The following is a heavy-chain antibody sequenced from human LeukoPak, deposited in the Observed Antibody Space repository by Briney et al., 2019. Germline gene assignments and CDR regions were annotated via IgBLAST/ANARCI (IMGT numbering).Heavy chain of an antibody. CDR3: ASGSFLWSIDYGDYTDAFDI. Sequence: GGSLRLSCAASGFTVSSSYLSWVRKAPGKGLERVSVIYIGGSTYFADSVKGLYTISKDNSKNTLYLQIDSVRAEDTAVYYCASGSFLWSIDYGDYTDAFDIWGQGTMVTVSS. CDR2: IYIGGST. D-gene: IGHD4-17*01. J-gene: IGHJ3*02. CDR1: GFTVSSSY. V-gene: IGHV3-53*01.